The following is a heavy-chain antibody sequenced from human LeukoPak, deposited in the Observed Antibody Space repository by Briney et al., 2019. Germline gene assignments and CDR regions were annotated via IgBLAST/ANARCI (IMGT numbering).Heavy chain of an antibody. D-gene: IGHD3-3*01. J-gene: IGHJ3*02. Sequence: SETLSLTCAVYSGSFSGYYRSWIRQPPGKGLEWIGEINHSGSTNYNPSLKSRVTISVDTSKNQFSLKLSSVTAADTAVYYCARHQYYDFWSGYPDAFDIWGQGTMVTVSS. V-gene: IGHV4-34*01. CDR2: INHSGST. CDR3: ARHQYYDFWSGYPDAFDI. CDR1: SGSFSGYY.